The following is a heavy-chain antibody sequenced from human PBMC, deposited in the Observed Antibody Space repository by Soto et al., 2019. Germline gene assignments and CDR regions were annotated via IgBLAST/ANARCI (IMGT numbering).Heavy chain of an antibody. CDR3: ARGSSNWAYYFDF. CDR2: ITSSGTTV. J-gene: IGHJ4*02. CDR1: GFTFSSYS. D-gene: IGHD6-13*01. V-gene: IGHV3-48*02. Sequence: EVHLVESGGGLVQPGGSLRLSCAASGFTFSSYSLNWVRQAPGKGLEWVSYITSSGTTVYYADSVRGRFTISRDNAKNSRYLQRNSLRDGDTAVYYCARGSSNWAYYFDFWGQGTLVTVSS.